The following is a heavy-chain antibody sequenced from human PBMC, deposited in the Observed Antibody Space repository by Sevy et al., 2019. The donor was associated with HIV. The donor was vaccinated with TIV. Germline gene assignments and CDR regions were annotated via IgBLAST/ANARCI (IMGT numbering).Heavy chain of an antibody. J-gene: IGHJ4*02. CDR1: GYTFRSYG. Sequence: ASVKVSCRASGYTFRSYGISWVRQAPGQGLEWMGWISPYTGDTDFAQKVQGRVSMTSDTSTSTAYMELRSLRSDDKAAYYCARDKPQGVVVLPGAMWGGVDYWGQGTLVTVSS. V-gene: IGHV1-18*01. CDR2: ISPYTGDT. CDR3: ARDKPQGVVVLPGAMWGGVDY. D-gene: IGHD2-2*01.